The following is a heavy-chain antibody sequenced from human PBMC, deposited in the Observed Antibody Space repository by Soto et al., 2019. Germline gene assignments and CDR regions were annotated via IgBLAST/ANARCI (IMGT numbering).Heavy chain of an antibody. Sequence: ASVKVSCKASGYSFTDYHIHWVRQAPGQGLEWLGRINPKSGGTSTAQKFQGWVTMTTDTSISTASMELARLTSDDTAIYYCARGDSTDCSNGVCSFFYNHDMDVWGQGTTVTVSS. V-gene: IGHV1-2*04. J-gene: IGHJ6*02. CDR2: INPKSGGT. CDR1: GYSFTDYH. CDR3: ARGDSTDCSNGVCSFFYNHDMDV. D-gene: IGHD2-8*01.